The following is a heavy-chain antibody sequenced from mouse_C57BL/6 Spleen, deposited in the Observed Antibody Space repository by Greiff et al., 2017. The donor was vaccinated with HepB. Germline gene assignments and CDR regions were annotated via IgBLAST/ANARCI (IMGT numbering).Heavy chain of an antibody. J-gene: IGHJ2*01. CDR2: IYPGSGST. V-gene: IGHV1-55*01. Sequence: QVQLKQPGAELVKPGASVKMSCKASGYTFTSYWITWVKQRPGQGLEWIGDIYPGSGSTNYNEKFKSKATLTVDTSSSTAYMQLSSLTSEDSAVYYCARRGTGTGYFDYWGQGTTLTVSS. CDR1: GYTFTSYW. D-gene: IGHD4-1*01. CDR3: ARRGTGTGYFDY.